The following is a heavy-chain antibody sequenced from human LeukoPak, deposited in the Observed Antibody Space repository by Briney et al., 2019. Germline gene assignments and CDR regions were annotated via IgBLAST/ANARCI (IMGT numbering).Heavy chain of an antibody. D-gene: IGHD4-17*01. V-gene: IGHV3-7*05. CDR3: ARTSVNSLSDDAVDI. CDR2: INQDGTEK. Sequence: QPGGSLRLSCEASEFIFSTYWMSWVRQAPEKGLEWVARINQDGTEKYSVDSVKGRFTISRDNAKNSLYLQINNVKAEDTAVYYCARTSVNSLSDDAVDIWGQGTMVTVSS. J-gene: IGHJ3*02. CDR1: EFIFSTYW.